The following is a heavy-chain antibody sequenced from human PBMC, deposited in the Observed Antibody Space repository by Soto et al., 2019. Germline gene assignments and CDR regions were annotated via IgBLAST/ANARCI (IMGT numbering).Heavy chain of an antibody. Sequence: SETLSLTCAVYGGSFSGYYWSWIRQPPGKGLEWIGEINHSGSTNYNPSLKSRVTISVDTSKNQFSLKLSSVTAADTAVYYCARGQYYDILTGPYYYYGMDVWGQGTTVTVSS. CDR2: INHSGST. D-gene: IGHD3-9*01. CDR3: ARGQYYDILTGPYYYYGMDV. J-gene: IGHJ6*02. CDR1: GGSFSGYY. V-gene: IGHV4-34*01.